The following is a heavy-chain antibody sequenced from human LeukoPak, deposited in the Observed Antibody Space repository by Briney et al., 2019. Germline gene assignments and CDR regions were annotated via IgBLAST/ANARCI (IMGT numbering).Heavy chain of an antibody. Sequence: PSETLSLTCTVSGGSISSYYWSWIRQPPGKGLEWIGYIYYSGSTNYNPSLKSRVTISVDTSKNQFSLKLSSVTAADTALYYCARALKPFYYDFWSGAFDIWGQGTMVTVSS. CDR3: ARALKPFYYDFWSGAFDI. CDR2: IYYSGST. CDR1: GGSISSYY. V-gene: IGHV4-59*01. J-gene: IGHJ3*02. D-gene: IGHD3-3*01.